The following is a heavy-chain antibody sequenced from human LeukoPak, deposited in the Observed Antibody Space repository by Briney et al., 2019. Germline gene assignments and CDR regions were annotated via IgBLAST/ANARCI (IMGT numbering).Heavy chain of an antibody. CDR2: INHSGST. D-gene: IGHD6-19*01. CDR1: GGSFSGYY. V-gene: IGHV4-34*01. Sequence: PSETLSLTCAVYGGSFSGYYWSWIRQPPGKGLEWIGEINHSGSTNYNPSLKSRVTISVDTSKNQFSLKLSSVTAADTAVYYCARRAGWYSSGWYAGYYYYYMDVWGKGTTVTVSS. J-gene: IGHJ6*03. CDR3: ARRAGWYSSGWYAGYYYYYMDV.